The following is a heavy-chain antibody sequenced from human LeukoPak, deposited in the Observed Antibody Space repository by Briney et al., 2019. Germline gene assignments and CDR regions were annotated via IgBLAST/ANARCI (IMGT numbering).Heavy chain of an antibody. V-gene: IGHV4-4*02. J-gene: IGHJ4*02. D-gene: IGHD6-13*01. Sequence: PSETLSLTCGVSGGSITSTNWWSWVRQPPGQGLEWIGEISLSGLTNYNPSLKSRVTMALDKSKNQFSLKLSSVTAADTAVYYCARGAGPPYYSSSWYGWGQGTLVTVSS. CDR3: ARGAGPPYYSSSWYG. CDR1: GGSITSTNW. CDR2: ISLSGLT.